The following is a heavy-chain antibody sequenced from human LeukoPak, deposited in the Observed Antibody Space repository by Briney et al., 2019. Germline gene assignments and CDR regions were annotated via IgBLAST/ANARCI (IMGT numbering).Heavy chain of an antibody. CDR2: IYYSGST. CDR3: ARAVPSALSVPYYDFWSGYYGLYYFDY. J-gene: IGHJ4*02. CDR1: GGSISSYY. V-gene: IGHV4-59*01. Sequence: SETLSLTCTVSGGSISSYYWSWIRHPPGKGLEWIGYIYYSGSTNYNPSLKSRVTISVDTSKNQFSLKLSSVTAADTAVYYCARAVPSALSVPYYDFWSGYYGLYYFDYWGQGTLVTVSS. D-gene: IGHD3-3*01.